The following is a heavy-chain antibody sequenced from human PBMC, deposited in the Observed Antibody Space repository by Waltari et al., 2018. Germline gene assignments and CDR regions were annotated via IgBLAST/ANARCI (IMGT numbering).Heavy chain of an antibody. V-gene: IGHV1-69*05. J-gene: IGHJ4*02. D-gene: IGHD6-6*01. Sequence: QVQLVQSGAEVKKPGSSVKVSCKASGGTFSSYAISWVRQAPGQGLEWMGGIIPTFGTANDAQKLQGRGTITTDESTSTAYMGRSSLRAEDTAVDYCAISTAAPYYFDYWGQGTLVTVSS. CDR1: GGTFSSYA. CDR2: IIPTFGTA. CDR3: AISTAAPYYFDY.